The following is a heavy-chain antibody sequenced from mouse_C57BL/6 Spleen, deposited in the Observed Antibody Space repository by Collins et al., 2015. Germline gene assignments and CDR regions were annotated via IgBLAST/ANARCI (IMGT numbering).Heavy chain of an antibody. V-gene: IGHV5-6*01. Sequence: EVQLVESGGDLVKPGGSLKLSCAASGFTFSSYGMSWVRQTPDKRLEWVATISSGGSYTYYPDSVKGRFTISRDNAKNTLYLQMSSLKSEDTAMYYCASPYDYDFAYWGQGTLVTVSA. CDR1: GFTFSSYG. CDR3: ASPYDYDFAY. J-gene: IGHJ3*01. CDR2: ISSGGSYT. D-gene: IGHD2-4*01.